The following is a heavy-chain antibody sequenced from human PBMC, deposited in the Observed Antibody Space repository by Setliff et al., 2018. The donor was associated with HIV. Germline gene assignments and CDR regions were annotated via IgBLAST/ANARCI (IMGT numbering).Heavy chain of an antibody. CDR1: GGSIRATSYY. D-gene: IGHD3-3*01. J-gene: IGHJ4*01. Sequence: SCKSSGGSIRATSYYWGWIRQPPGKGLEWIGSIYYSGSTKYNPSLKSRVTISLDMSKNQFSLKLNSVTAADTATYDCARLGYYNFWSGYWTDYWGHGTLVTVSS. CDR2: IYYSGST. CDR3: ARLGYYNFWSGYWTDY. V-gene: IGHV4-39*01.